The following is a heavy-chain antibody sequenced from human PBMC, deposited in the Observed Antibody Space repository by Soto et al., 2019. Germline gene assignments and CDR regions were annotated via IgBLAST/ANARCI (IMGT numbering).Heavy chain of an antibody. V-gene: IGHV2-70*04. CDR2: IDWDDDK. J-gene: IGHJ4*02. CDR1: GFSLSTSGMR. Sequence: SGPTLVNPTQTLTLTCTFSGFSLSTSGMRVSWIRQPPGKALEWLARIDWDDDKFYNTPLKTRLTISKDSSKNQVVLTMTNMDPVDTATYYCARMFHCSGGTCPFDYWGQGALVTVSS. D-gene: IGHD2-15*01. CDR3: ARMFHCSGGTCPFDY.